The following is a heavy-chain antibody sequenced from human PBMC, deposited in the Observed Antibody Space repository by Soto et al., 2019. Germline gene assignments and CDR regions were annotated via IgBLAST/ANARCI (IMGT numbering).Heavy chain of an antibody. D-gene: IGHD2-2*01. J-gene: IGHJ4*02. CDR1: GGSISSYY. Sequence: SETLSLTCTVSGGSISSYYWSWIRQPPGKGLEWIGYIYYSGSTNYNPSLKSRVTISVDTSKNQFSLKLSSVTAADTAVYYCARHSRHHTRPHFDYWGQGTLVNVSS. V-gene: IGHV4-59*08. CDR2: IYYSGST. CDR3: ARHSRHHTRPHFDY.